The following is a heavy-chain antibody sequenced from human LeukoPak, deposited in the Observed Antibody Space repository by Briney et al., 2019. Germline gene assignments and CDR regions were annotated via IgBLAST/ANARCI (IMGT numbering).Heavy chain of an antibody. V-gene: IGHV1-2*02. D-gene: IGHD6-25*01. CDR2: INPNSGGT. CDR1: GYTFTGYY. J-gene: IGHJ4*02. Sequence: ASVKVSCKASGYTFTGYYMHWVRQAPGQGLEWMGWINPNSGGTNYAQKFQGRVTMTRDTSISTAYMELSRLRSDDTAVYYCARDASSGGLYYFDYWGQGTLVTVSS. CDR3: ARDASSGGLYYFDY.